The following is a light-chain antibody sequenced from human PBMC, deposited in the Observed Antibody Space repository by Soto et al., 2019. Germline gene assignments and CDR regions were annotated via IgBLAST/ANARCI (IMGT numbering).Light chain of an antibody. CDR3: FSYTSSGTYV. J-gene: IGLJ1*01. V-gene: IGLV2-14*01. Sequence: QSVLTQPASVPGSPGQSITISCTGTSSDVGNYKYVSWYQQHPGKAPKLMIYEVSNRPSGVSNRFSGSKSGNTASLTISGLQAEDETDYYCFSYTSSGTYVFGTGTNVTVL. CDR2: EVS. CDR1: SSDVGNYKY.